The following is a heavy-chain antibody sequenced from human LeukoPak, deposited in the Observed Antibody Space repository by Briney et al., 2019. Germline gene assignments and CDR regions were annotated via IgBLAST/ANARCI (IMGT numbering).Heavy chain of an antibody. CDR3: AKDGYKRGYYWDS. CDR1: GFTFSNYG. CDR2: IRYDGNSQ. Sequence: PGGSLRLSCAASGFTFSNYGMHWVRQAPGKGLEWVAFIRYDGNSQYYVDSVKGRFSLSRDNSKNTLYLQMNSLRDDDTAIYFCAKDGYKRGYYWDSWGQGTLVTVSP. D-gene: IGHD3-10*01. J-gene: IGHJ4*02. V-gene: IGHV3-30*02.